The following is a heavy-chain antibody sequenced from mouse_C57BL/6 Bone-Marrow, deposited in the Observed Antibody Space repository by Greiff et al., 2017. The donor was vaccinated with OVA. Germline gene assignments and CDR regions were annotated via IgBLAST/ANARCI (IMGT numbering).Heavy chain of an antibody. V-gene: IGHV14-3*01. CDR3: ASLYYYGSRYYAMDY. CDR2: IDPANGNT. D-gene: IGHD1-1*01. Sequence: EVQLVESVAELVRPGASVKLSCTASGFNIKNTYMHWVKQRPEQGLEWIGRIDPANGNTKYAPKFQGKATITADTSSNTAYLQLSSLTSEDTAIYYCASLYYYGSRYYAMDYWGQGTSVTVSS. CDR1: GFNIKNTY. J-gene: IGHJ4*01.